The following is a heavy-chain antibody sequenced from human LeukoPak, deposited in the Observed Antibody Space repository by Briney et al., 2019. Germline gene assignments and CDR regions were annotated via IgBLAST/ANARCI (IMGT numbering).Heavy chain of an antibody. CDR3: AKDPVVVTAIQSPYFDY. CDR1: GFTFSSYA. J-gene: IGHJ4*02. V-gene: IGHV3-23*01. CDR2: ISGSGGST. D-gene: IGHD2-21*02. Sequence: PGGSLRLSCAASGFTFSSYAMSWVRQAPGKGLEWVSAISGSGGSTYYADSVKGRFTISRDNSKNTLYLQMNSLRAEDTAVYYCAKDPVVVTAIQSPYFDYWGQGTLVTVSS.